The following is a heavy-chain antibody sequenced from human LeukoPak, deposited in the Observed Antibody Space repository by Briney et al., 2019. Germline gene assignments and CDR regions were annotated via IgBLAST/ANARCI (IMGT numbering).Heavy chain of an antibody. D-gene: IGHD3-3*01. CDR3: TRVLRFLEWSFDY. Sequence: PGGSLRLSCAASGFTFSSYSMNWVRQAPGKGLEWVGFIRSKAYGGTTEYAASVKGRFTISRDDSKSIAYLQMNSLKTEDTAVYYCTRVLRFLEWSFDYWGQGTLVTVSS. V-gene: IGHV3-49*04. CDR1: GFTFSSYS. CDR2: IRSKAYGGTT. J-gene: IGHJ4*02.